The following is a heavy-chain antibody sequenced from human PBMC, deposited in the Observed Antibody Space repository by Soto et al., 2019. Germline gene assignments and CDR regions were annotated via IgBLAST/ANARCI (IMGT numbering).Heavy chain of an antibody. D-gene: IGHD1-7*01. J-gene: IGHJ4*02. CDR2: IYYSGST. Sequence: SETLSLTCTVSGGSISSYYWSWIRQPPGKGLEWIGYIYYSGSTNYNPSLKSRVTISVDTSKNQFSLKLSSVTAADTAVCYCARRITGTTTLYFDYWGQGTLVTVSS. CDR3: ARRITGTTTLYFDY. V-gene: IGHV4-59*01. CDR1: GGSISSYY.